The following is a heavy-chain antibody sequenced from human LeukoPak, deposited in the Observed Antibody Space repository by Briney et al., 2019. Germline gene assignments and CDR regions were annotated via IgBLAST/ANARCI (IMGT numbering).Heavy chain of an antibody. CDR2: IVVGSGNT. V-gene: IGHV1-58*02. CDR1: GFTFTNSA. CDR3: ATPRDGDYQNDAFDI. J-gene: IGHJ3*02. Sequence: GPSVKVSCKASGFTFTNSAMQWVRQARGQRLEWIGWIVVGSGNTNYAQKFQERVTITRDMSTSTAYMELSSLRSEDTAVYYCATPRDGDYQNDAFDIWGQGTLVTVSS. D-gene: IGHD4-17*01.